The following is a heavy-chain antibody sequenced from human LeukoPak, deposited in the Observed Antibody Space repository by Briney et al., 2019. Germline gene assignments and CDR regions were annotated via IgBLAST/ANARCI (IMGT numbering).Heavy chain of an antibody. CDR1: GYSFTSYW. D-gene: IGHD6-13*01. CDR3: AARIGAAGWFDP. CDR2: IYPGDSET. V-gene: IGHV5-51*01. Sequence: GEPLKISSKCSGYSFTSYWIGWVRRLPPKGLQWMVIIYPGDSETRYNSYFYGKISISANKSISTAYLQWSSLKASDTAMYYCAARIGAAGWFDPWGQGTLVTVSS. J-gene: IGHJ5*02.